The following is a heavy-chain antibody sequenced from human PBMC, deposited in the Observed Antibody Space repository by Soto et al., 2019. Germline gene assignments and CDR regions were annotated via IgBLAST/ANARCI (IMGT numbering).Heavy chain of an antibody. CDR1: GFSFSSYD. J-gene: IGHJ4*01. CDR3: AKGSTYSFYFDH. Sequence: GGSLRLSCVASGFSFSSYDMSWVRQAPGKGLEWVSFIIGNSDTTYYADSVKGRFTISRDNSKKTLYLKMSRLGAEDTAAYYCAKGSTYSFYFDHWGQGPMVTV. D-gene: IGHD5-18*01. V-gene: IGHV3-23*01. CDR2: IIGNSDTT.